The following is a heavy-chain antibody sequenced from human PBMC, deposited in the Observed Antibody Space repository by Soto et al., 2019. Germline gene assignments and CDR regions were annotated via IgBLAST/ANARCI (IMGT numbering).Heavy chain of an antibody. CDR1: GYTFTSYF. Sequence: ASVKVSCKASGYTFTSYFMHWVRQAPGQGLEWLGIINLSVGSTSYAQKLQGRVTMTKNTSTSTVYMELSSLTSEDTAVYYCTRTRPHWGEFDYWGQGTPVTVSS. CDR3: TRTRPHWGEFDY. D-gene: IGHD7-27*01. J-gene: IGHJ4*02. CDR2: INLSVGST. V-gene: IGHV1-46*03.